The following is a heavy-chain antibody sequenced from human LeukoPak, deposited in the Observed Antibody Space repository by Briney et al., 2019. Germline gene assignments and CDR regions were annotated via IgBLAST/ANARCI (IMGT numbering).Heavy chain of an antibody. CDR1: GGTFSSYA. V-gene: IGHV1-69*06. Sequence: SVKVSCKASGGTFSSYAINWVRQAPGQGLEWMGGIIPIFGTANYAQKFQGRVTITADKSTSTAYMELSSLRSEDTAIYYCARGRYSSSSEFDYWGQGTLVTVSS. D-gene: IGHD6-6*01. CDR3: ARGRYSSSSEFDY. CDR2: IIPIFGTA. J-gene: IGHJ4*02.